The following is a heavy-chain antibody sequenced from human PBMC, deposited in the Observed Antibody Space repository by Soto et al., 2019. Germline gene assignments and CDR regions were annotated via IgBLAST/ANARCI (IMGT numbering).Heavy chain of an antibody. J-gene: IGHJ4*02. CDR2: IYHSGST. V-gene: IGHV4-30-2*01. Sequence: PSETLSLTCAVSGGSISSGGYSWSWIRQPPGEGLEWIGYIYHSGSTYYNPSLKSRVTISVDRSKNQFSLKLSSVTAADTAVYYCASLPYYYDSSGYYYPYYFDYWGQGTLVTVSS. CDR3: ASLPYYYDSSGYYYPYYFDY. CDR1: GGSISSGGYS. D-gene: IGHD3-22*01.